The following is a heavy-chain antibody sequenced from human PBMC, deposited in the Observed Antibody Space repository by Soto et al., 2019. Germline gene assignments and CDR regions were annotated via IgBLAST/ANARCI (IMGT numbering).Heavy chain of an antibody. V-gene: IGHV4-4*02. J-gene: IGHJ5*02. CDR3: ARGLDGSGINWFDP. D-gene: IGHD3-10*01. Sequence: PSETLSLTCAVYGGSISSSNWWSWVRQPPGKGLEWIGEIYHSGSTNYNPSLKSRVTISVDKSKNQFSLKLSSVTAADTAVYYCARGLDGSGINWFDPWGQGTLVTVSS. CDR2: IYHSGST. CDR1: GGSISSSNW.